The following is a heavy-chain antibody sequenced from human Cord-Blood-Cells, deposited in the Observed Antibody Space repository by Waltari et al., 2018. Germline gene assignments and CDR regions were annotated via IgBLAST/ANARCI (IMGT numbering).Heavy chain of an antibody. V-gene: IGHV1-8*01. CDR1: GYTFTSYD. D-gene: IGHD3-9*01. CDR3: ARGGILTGYYLFDY. J-gene: IGHJ4*02. Sequence: QVQLVQSGAEVKKPGASVKVSCKASGYTFTSYDINGVRQATGQGLEWMGWMNPNSGNTGYAQKCQGRVTMTRNTSISTAYMELSSLRSEDTAVYYCARGGILTGYYLFDYWGQGTLVTVSS. CDR2: MNPNSGNT.